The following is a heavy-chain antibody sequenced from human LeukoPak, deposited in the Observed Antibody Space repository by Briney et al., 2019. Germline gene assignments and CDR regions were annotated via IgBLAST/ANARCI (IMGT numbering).Heavy chain of an antibody. CDR3: AREVPAAPYFDY. J-gene: IGHJ4*02. D-gene: IGHD2-2*01. CDR2: IYYSGSA. CDR1: GGSISSYY. Sequence: SETLSLTCTVSGGSISSYYWSWIRQPPGKGLEWIGYIYYSGSANYNPSLKSRVTISVDTSKNQFSLKLSSVTAADTAVYYCAREVPAAPYFDYWGQGTLVTVSS. V-gene: IGHV4-59*01.